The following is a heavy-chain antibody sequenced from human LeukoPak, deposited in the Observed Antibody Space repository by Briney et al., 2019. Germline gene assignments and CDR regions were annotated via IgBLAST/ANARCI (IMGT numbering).Heavy chain of an antibody. V-gene: IGHV3-23*01. D-gene: IGHD6-13*01. CDR2: ISSNGGST. J-gene: IGHJ6*02. CDR1: GFTFSSYA. Sequence: GGSLRLSCAASGFTFSSYAMSWVRQLPGKGLEWVSGISSNGGSTYYAGSVKGRFTISRDNSKNTLDLQMNSLRAEDTAVYYCAKDRLGAAAGPYYYYYYGMDVWGQGTTVTVSS. CDR3: AKDRLGAAAGPYYYYYYGMDV.